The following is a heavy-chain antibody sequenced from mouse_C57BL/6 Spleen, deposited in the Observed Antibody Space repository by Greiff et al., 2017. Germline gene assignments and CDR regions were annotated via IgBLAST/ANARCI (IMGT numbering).Heavy chain of an antibody. V-gene: IGHV1-62-2*01. J-gene: IGHJ2*01. CDR1: GYTFTEYT. CDR3: ARHAGPPPLYYIDY. Sequence: FQLQQSGAELVKPGASVKLSCKASGYTFTEYTIHWVKQRSGQGLEWIGWFYPGCGSVKYNEKFKDKATLTADKSSRTVYMALSRLTSEDSAVYFWARHAGPPPLYYIDYRGQSTTLTVSS. CDR2: FYPGCGSV.